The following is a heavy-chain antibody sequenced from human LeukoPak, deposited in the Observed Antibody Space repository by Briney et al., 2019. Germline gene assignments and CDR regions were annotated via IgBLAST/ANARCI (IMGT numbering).Heavy chain of an antibody. J-gene: IGHJ6*03. Sequence: GGSLRLSCAASGFTFSSYWMSWVRQAPGKGLEWVANIKQDGSEKYYVDSVKGRFTISRDNAKNSLYLQMNSLRAEDTAVYYCARTWRGYSSGRHGKYYYYYYMDVWGKGTTVTISS. CDR3: ARTWRGYSSGRHGKYYYYYYMDV. V-gene: IGHV3-7*01. CDR1: GFTFSSYW. CDR2: IKQDGSEK. D-gene: IGHD6-19*01.